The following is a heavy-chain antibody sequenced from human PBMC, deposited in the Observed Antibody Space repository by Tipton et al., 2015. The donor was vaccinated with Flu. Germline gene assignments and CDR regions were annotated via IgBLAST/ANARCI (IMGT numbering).Heavy chain of an antibody. V-gene: IGHV3-48*03. CDR2: VSSSGTTM. J-gene: IGHJ4*02. D-gene: IGHD6-19*01. CDR1: GFTFNNYE. Sequence: SLRLSCSASGFTFNNYEMNWVRQAPGKGLEWVAFVSSSGTTMYYRDSVKGRFTLSRDNSKNALYLLINSLRAEDTAVYYCAKDGWDTSGWYPFDYWGQGTLVTVSS. CDR3: AKDGWDTSGWYPFDY.